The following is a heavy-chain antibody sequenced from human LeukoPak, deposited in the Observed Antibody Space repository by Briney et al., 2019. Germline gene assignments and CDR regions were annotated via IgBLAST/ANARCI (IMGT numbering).Heavy chain of an antibody. CDR3: ARKYCSSTSCYDGEYYFDY. J-gene: IGHJ4*02. V-gene: IGHV4-39*01. Sequence: SETLSLTCTVSGGSISSSSYYWGWIRQPPGKGLEWIGSIYYSGSTYYNPSLKSRVTISVDTSKNQFSLKLSSVTAADTAVYYCARKYCSSTSCYDGEYYFDYWGQGTLVTVSS. D-gene: IGHD2-2*01. CDR2: IYYSGST. CDR1: GGSISSSSYY.